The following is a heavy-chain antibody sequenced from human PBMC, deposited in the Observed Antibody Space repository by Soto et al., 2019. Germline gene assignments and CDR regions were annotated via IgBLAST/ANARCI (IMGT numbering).Heavy chain of an antibody. CDR2: MNPNSGNT. CDR1: GYTFTSYD. CDR3: ARALKLTQKSIATQPPKNY. Sequence: ASVKVSCKASGYTFTSYDINWVRQATGQGLEWMGWMNPNSGNTGYAQKFQGRVTMTRNTSISTAYMELSSLRSEATAVYYCARALKLTQKSIATQPPKNYGGQEPRVPVS. J-gene: IGHJ4*02. D-gene: IGHD6-6*01. V-gene: IGHV1-8*01.